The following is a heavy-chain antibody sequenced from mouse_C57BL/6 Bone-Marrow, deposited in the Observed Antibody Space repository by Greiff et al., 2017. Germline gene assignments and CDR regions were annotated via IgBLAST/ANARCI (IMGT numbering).Heavy chain of an antibody. CDR1: GYAFTNYL. V-gene: IGHV1-54*01. CDR3: AREGAKATFEC. D-gene: IGHD3-2*02. J-gene: IGHJ2*01. CDR2: INPGSGGT. Sequence: QVQLQQPGAELVRPGTSVKVSCKASGYAFTNYLIEWVKQRPGQGLEWIGVINPGSGGTNYNEKFKGKATLTADKSSSTAYMQLSSLTSEDSAVYFCAREGAKATFECWGQGTTLTVAS.